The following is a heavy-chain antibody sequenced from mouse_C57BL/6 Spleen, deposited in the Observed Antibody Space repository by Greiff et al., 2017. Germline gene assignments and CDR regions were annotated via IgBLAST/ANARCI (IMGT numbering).Heavy chain of an antibody. D-gene: IGHD1-1*01. Sequence: VQLQQPGAELVMPGASVKLSCTASGYTFTSYWMHWVKQRPGQGLEWIGEIDPSDSYTNYNQKFKGKFTLTVDKSSSTAYMQLSSLTSEDSAVYYCARVFITTVVASWYFDVGGTGTTVTVSS. CDR1: GYTFTSYW. CDR3: ARVFITTVVASWYFDV. V-gene: IGHV1-69*01. J-gene: IGHJ1*03. CDR2: IDPSDSYT.